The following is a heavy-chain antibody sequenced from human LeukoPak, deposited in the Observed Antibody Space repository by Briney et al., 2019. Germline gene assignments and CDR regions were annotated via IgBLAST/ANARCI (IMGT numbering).Heavy chain of an antibody. CDR2: IYYSGST. Sequence: SETLSLTCTVSGGSISTHYWSCIRQPPGKGVEWIGYIYYSGSTNYNPSLKSRVTISVDTSKNQFSLKLSSVTAADTAVYYCARLRMDYGGNYYYFDYWGQGTLVTVSS. V-gene: IGHV4-59*11. CDR3: ARLRMDYGGNYYYFDY. J-gene: IGHJ4*02. D-gene: IGHD4-23*01. CDR1: GGSISTHY.